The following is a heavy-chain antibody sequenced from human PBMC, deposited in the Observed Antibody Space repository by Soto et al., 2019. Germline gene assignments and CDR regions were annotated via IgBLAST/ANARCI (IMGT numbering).Heavy chain of an antibody. CDR3: ARAIAVAGYYYYGMDV. J-gene: IGHJ6*02. CDR1: GFTFSDYY. Sequence: GGSLRLSCASSGFTFSDYYMSWIRQAPGKGLEWVSYISSSGSTIYYADSVKGRFTISRDNAKNSLYLQMNSLRAEDTAVYYCARAIAVAGYYYYGMDVWGQGTTVTVSS. D-gene: IGHD6-19*01. V-gene: IGHV3-11*01. CDR2: ISSSGSTI.